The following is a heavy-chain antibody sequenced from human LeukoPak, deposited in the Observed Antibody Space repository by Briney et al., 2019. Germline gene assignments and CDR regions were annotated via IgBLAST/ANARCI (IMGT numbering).Heavy chain of an antibody. CDR3: ARDGRIAAPGGAFDY. J-gene: IGHJ4*02. D-gene: IGHD6-6*01. Sequence: LSLTCTVSGGSISSGDYYWSWIRQPPGKGLEWVAVISYDGSNKYYADSVKGRFTISRDNSKNTLYLQMNSLRAEDTAVYYCARDGRIAAPGGAFDYWGQGTLVTVSS. V-gene: IGHV3-30-3*01. CDR1: GGSISSGD. CDR2: ISYDGSNK.